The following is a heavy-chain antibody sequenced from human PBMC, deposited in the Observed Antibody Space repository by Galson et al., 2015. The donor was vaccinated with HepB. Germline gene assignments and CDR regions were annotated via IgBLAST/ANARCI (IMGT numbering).Heavy chain of an antibody. Sequence: SLRLSCAASKFTFSNYAMTWVRQAPGKGLEWASSISASGDSTYYADSVMGRFTISRDNSKNTLCLQLNSLRAEDTAVYYCAKGCVGGTFSCFDNWGQGTLVTVSS. V-gene: IGHV3-23*01. D-gene: IGHD1-26*01. CDR2: ISASGDST. CDR1: KFTFSNYA. CDR3: AKGCVGGTFSCFDN. J-gene: IGHJ4*02.